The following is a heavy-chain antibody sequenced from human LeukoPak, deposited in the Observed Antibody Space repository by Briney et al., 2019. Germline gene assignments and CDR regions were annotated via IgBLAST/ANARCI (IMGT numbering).Heavy chain of an antibody. J-gene: IGHJ3*02. D-gene: IGHD3-10*01. V-gene: IGHV4-59*01. CDR2: IYYSGST. Sequence: PSETLSLTCTVSGGSISSYYWSWIRQPPGKGLEWIGYIYYSGSTNYNPSLKSRVTISVGTSKNQFSLKLSSVTAADTAVYYCARDLWFGEPLGAFDIWGQGTMVTVSS. CDR3: ARDLWFGEPLGAFDI. CDR1: GGSISSYY.